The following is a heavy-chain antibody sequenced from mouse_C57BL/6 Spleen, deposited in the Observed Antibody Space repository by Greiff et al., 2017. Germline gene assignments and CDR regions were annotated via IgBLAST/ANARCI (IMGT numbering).Heavy chain of an antibody. CDR2: ISSGGSYT. CDR1: GFTFSSYG. CDR3: ARQYYYGSSFDY. D-gene: IGHD1-1*01. V-gene: IGHV5-6*01. Sequence: EVMLVESGGDLVKPGGSLKLSCAASGFTFSSYGMSWVRQTPDKRLEWVATISSGGSYTYYPDSVKGRFTISRDNAKNTLYLQMSSLKSEDTAMYYCARQYYYGSSFDYWGQGTTLTVSS. J-gene: IGHJ2*01.